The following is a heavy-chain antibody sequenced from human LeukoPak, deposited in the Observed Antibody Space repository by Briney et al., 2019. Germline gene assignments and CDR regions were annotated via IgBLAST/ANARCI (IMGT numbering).Heavy chain of an antibody. J-gene: IGHJ4*02. CDR1: GFTFTTYA. Sequence: PGGSLRLSCAASGFTFTTYAISWVRQAPGQGLEWVACINQDGSEKYYADSVKGRFTISRNNANNALYLQMNDLRAEDTAVYYCARESIFSYWGQGTLVTVSS. CDR2: INQDGSEK. V-gene: IGHV3-7*01. CDR3: ARESIFSY. D-gene: IGHD6-6*01.